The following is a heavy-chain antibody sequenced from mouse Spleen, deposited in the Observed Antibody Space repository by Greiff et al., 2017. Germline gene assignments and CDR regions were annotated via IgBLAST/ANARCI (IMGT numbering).Heavy chain of an antibody. V-gene: IGHV1-19*01. D-gene: IGHD2-1*01. CDR1: GYTFTDYY. CDR3: ARFYYGNFFDY. J-gene: IGHJ2*01. Sequence: VQLQQSGPVLVKPGASVKMSCKASGYTFTDYYMNWVKQSHGKSLEWIGVINPYNGGTSYNQKFKGKATLTVDKSSSTAYMELNSLTSEDSAVYYCARFYYGNFFDYWGQGTTLTVSS. CDR2: INPYNGGT.